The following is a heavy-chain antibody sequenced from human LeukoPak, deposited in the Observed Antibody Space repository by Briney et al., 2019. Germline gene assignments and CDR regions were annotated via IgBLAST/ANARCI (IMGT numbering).Heavy chain of an antibody. V-gene: IGHV3-48*01. J-gene: IGHJ6*03. Sequence: GGSLRLSCVASGFTFSSYTMHWVRQAPGRGLEWVSYISSSSSPISYSDSVRGRFTISRDNAKNSLYLQMNSLRAEDTAVYYCTYSEAAAGKSRDYYYMDVWGKGTTVTVSS. CDR1: GFTFSSYT. CDR2: ISSSSSPI. D-gene: IGHD6-13*01. CDR3: TYSEAAAGKSRDYYYMDV.